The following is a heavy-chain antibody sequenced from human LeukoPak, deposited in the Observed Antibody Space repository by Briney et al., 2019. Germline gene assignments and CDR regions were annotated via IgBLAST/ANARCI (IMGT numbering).Heavy chain of an antibody. J-gene: IGHJ4*02. CDR3: ARVLWFGDTLGHFDY. CDR2: IYYCGST. CDR1: GGSISSYY. V-gene: IGHV4-59*01. D-gene: IGHD3-10*01. Sequence: SETLSLTCTVSGGSISSYYWSWIRQPPGKGLEWIGYIYYCGSTNYNPSLKSRVTISVDTSKNQFSLKLSSVTAADTAVYYCARVLWFGDTLGHFDYWGQGTLVTVSS.